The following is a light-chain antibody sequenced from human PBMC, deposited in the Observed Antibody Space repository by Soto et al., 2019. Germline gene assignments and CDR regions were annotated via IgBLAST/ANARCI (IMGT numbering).Light chain of an antibody. CDR2: DAS. J-gene: IGKJ1*01. CDR3: QQYNSYWT. V-gene: IGKV1-5*01. Sequence: DIQMTQSPSTLSASVGDRVTITCRASQSISSWLAWYQQKPGTAPKLLMYDASNLESGVPSRFSGSGSGTEFTLTISSLQPDDFATYHCQQYNSYWTFGQGTKVEIK. CDR1: QSISSW.